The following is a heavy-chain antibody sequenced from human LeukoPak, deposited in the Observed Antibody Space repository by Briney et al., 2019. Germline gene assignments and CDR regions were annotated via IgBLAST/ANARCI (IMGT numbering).Heavy chain of an antibody. V-gene: IGHV3-23*01. CDR2: ISGSGGST. D-gene: IGHD3-16*01. CDR3: AKRTGNWGYFDY. Sequence: GGSLRLSCAASGFTFSSYAMSSVRQAPGKGLEWVSAISGSGGSTYYADSVKGRFTISRDNSKNTLYLQMNSLRAEDTAVYYCAKRTGNWGYFDYWGQGTLVTVSS. J-gene: IGHJ4*02. CDR1: GFTFSSYA.